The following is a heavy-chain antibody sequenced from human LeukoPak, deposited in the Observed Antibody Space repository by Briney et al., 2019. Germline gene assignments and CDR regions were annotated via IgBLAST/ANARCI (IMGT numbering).Heavy chain of an antibody. D-gene: IGHD6-19*01. CDR3: ARAGYSSGWYGPKGFDY. CDR2: IYYSGST. Sequence: PSQTLSLTCTVSGGSISSGGYYWSWIRQHPGKGLEWIGYIYYSGSTYYNPSLKSRVTISVDTSKNQFSLKLSSVTAADTAVYYCARAGYSSGWYGPKGFDYWGQGTLVTVSS. CDR1: GGSISSGGYY. J-gene: IGHJ4*02. V-gene: IGHV4-31*03.